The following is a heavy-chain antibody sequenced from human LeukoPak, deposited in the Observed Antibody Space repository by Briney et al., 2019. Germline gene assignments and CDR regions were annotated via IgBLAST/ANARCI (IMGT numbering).Heavy chain of an antibody. V-gene: IGHV3-64D*06. CDR2: ISINGGST. CDR3: VRTYDENPLGWFDP. Sequence: PGGSLRLSCAASGFTFSRYWMHWVRQPPGKGLYYVSAISINGGSTYYADSVRGRFTISRDNSKNTLYLQMSSLRPDDTAVYYCVRTYDENPLGWFDPWGQGTLVTVSS. J-gene: IGHJ5*02. CDR1: GFTFSRYW. D-gene: IGHD5-12*01.